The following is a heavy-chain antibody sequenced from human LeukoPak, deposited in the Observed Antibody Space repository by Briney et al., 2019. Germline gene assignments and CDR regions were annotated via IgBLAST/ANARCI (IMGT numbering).Heavy chain of an antibody. CDR3: ARGPPRQWLTKFDY. V-gene: IGHV4-34*01. D-gene: IGHD6-19*01. CDR1: GGSFSGYY. CDR2: INHSGST. Sequence: SETLSLTCAVYGGSFSGYYWSWIRQPPGKGLEWFGEINHSGSTNYNPSLKSQVTISVDTSKNQFSLKLSSVTAADTAVYYCARGPPRQWLTKFDYWGQGTLVTVSS. J-gene: IGHJ4*02.